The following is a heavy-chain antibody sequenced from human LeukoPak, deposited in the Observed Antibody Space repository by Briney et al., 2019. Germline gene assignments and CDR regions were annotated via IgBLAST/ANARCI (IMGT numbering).Heavy chain of an antibody. CDR3: AKVGIRISLIVVVFTSADDWYFDL. CDR2: ISSSSSYI. D-gene: IGHD3-22*01. V-gene: IGHV3-21*04. J-gene: IGHJ2*01. CDR1: GFTFSSYS. Sequence: GGSLRLSCAASGFTFSSYSMNWVRQAPGKGLEWVSSISSSSSYIYYADSVKGRFTISRDNAKNSLYLQMDSLRAEDTAVYYCAKVGIRISLIVVVFTSADDWYFDLWGRGTLVTVSS.